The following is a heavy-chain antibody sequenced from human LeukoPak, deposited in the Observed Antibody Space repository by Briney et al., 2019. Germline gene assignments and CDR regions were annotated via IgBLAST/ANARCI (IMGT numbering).Heavy chain of an antibody. J-gene: IGHJ4*02. CDR3: AKDREMATRTYYFDY. D-gene: IGHD5-24*01. Sequence: GGSLRLSCAASGFTFSSYGMHWVRQAPGKGLEWVAVISYDGSNKYYADSVKGRFTISRDNSKNTLYLQMNSLRAEDTAEYYCAKDREMATRTYYFDYWGQGTLVTVSS. V-gene: IGHV3-30*18. CDR2: ISYDGSNK. CDR1: GFTFSSYG.